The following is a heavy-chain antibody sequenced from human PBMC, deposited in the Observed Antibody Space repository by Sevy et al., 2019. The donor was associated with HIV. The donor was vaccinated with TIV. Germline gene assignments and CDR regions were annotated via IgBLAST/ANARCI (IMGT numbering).Heavy chain of an antibody. J-gene: IGHJ4*02. CDR3: AKALVPTWIQLSNQFDY. V-gene: IGHV3-23*01. D-gene: IGHD5-18*01. CDR2: ISGSGGST. CDR1: GFTFSSYA. Sequence: GGSLRLSCAASGFTFSSYAMSWVRQAPGKGLEWVSAISGSGGSTYYADSVKGRFTISRDNSKNTLYLQMNSLRAEDTAVYYCAKALVPTWIQLSNQFDYWGQGTLVTVSS.